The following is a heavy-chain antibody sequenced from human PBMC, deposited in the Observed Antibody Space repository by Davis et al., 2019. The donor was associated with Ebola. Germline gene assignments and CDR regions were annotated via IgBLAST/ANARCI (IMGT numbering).Heavy chain of an antibody. Sequence: GSLNLSCAASGFTFTSYAMPWEPQHPGARWEDGSAITSTGVRTYYANSVKGRFTISRDNSKHTLYLQMGSLRAEDMAVYYCARVRWLLRGYYFDYWGQGTLVTVS. CDR1: GFTFTSYA. CDR3: ARVRWLLRGYYFDY. CDR2: ITSTGVRT. V-gene: IGHV3-64*01. D-gene: IGHD3-22*01. J-gene: IGHJ4*02.